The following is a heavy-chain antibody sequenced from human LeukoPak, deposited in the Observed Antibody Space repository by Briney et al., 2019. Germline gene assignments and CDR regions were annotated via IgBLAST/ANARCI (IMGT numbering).Heavy chain of an antibody. J-gene: IGHJ6*03. CDR2: ISYDGINK. CDR1: GFTFSTYA. V-gene: IGHV3-30*04. CDR3: ARALKDLRRRIGGTTTFDYYYYMDV. Sequence: GGSLRLSCAASGFTFSTYAIHWVRQAPGKGLEWVAVISYDGINKYYADSVKGRFTISRGDAKNTLYLQMNSLRAEDTAVYYCARALKDLRRRIGGTTTFDYYYYMDVWGKGTTVTISS. D-gene: IGHD1-26*01.